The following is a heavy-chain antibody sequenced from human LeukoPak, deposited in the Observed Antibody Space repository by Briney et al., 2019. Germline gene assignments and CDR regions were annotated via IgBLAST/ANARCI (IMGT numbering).Heavy chain of an antibody. D-gene: IGHD5-12*01. CDR3: ASSPTDRYSGYQYYFDY. CDR2: IIPIFGTA. CDR1: GGTFSSYA. J-gene: IGHJ4*02. V-gene: IGHV1-69*13. Sequence: SVKVSCKASGGTFSSYAISWVRQAPGQGLGWMGGIIPIFGTANYAQKFQGRVTITADESTSTAYMELSSLRSEDTAVYYCASSPTDRYSGYQYYFDYWGQGTLVTVSS.